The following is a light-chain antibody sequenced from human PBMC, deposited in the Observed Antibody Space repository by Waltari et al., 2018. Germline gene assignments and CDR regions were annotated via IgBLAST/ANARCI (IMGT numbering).Light chain of an antibody. CDR1: QSVSNS. V-gene: IGKV3-20*01. CDR3: QHYVSLPAT. CDR2: GAS. J-gene: IGKJ1*01. Sequence: VLTHSPATLSLSPGEGATLSCRASQSVSNSLAWYQQKPGQAPKLLIYGASTRATGIPDRFSGSGSGTDFSLTISSLEPEDFAIYFCQHYVSLPATFGQGTKVEIK.